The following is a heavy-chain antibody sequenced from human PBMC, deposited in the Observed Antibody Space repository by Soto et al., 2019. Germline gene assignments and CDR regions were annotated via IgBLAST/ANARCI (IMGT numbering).Heavy chain of an antibody. CDR1: GGSISSGGYS. CDR2: IYYSGST. Sequence: SETLSLTCAVSGGSISSGGYSWSWIRQPPGKGLEWIGYIYYSGSTYYNPSLKSRVTISLDTSKNQFSLHLNSVTPEDTAVYYCARYTSSWYLGYWGQGTLVTVSS. V-gene: IGHV4-30-2*03. J-gene: IGHJ4*02. CDR3: ARYTSSWYLGY. D-gene: IGHD2-15*01.